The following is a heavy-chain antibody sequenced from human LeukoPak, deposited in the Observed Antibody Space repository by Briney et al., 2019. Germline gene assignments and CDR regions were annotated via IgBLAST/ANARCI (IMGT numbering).Heavy chain of an antibody. CDR1: GGTFSSYA. CDR2: IIPILGIA. CDR3: ARVDTAMVIDY. J-gene: IGHJ4*02. Sequence: SVKASCKASGGTFSSYAISWVRQATGQGLEWMGRIIPILGIANYAQKFQGRVTITADKSTSTAYMELSSLRSEDTAVYYCARVDTAMVIDYWGQGTLVTVSS. D-gene: IGHD5-18*01. V-gene: IGHV1-69*04.